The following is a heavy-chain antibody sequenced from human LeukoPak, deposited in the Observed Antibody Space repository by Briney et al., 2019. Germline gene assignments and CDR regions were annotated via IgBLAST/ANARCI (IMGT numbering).Heavy chain of an antibody. J-gene: IGHJ3*02. Sequence: GASVKVSCKASGYTFTSYYMHWVRQTPGQGLEWMGIINPSGGSTSYAQKFQGRVTMTRDTSTSTVYMELSSLRSEDTAVYYCARVVVTATQHDAFDIWGQGTMVTVSS. CDR2: INPSGGST. V-gene: IGHV1-46*01. CDR1: GYTFTSYY. CDR3: ARVVVTATQHDAFDI. D-gene: IGHD2-21*02.